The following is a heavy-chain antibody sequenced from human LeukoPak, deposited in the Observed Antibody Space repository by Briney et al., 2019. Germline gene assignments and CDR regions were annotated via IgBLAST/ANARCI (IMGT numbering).Heavy chain of an antibody. J-gene: IGHJ5*02. D-gene: IGHD6-25*01. CDR2: INPIFGKA. CDR1: GGTFSRYA. Sequence: ASVTVSCQAPGGTFSRYAISWVRQAPGQGLEWMGGINPIFGKANYAQKFPGRVTITTDDATTTAYMELSSLRSEDTAVYYCERDPSTDSGANWFDPWGQGTLVTVSS. CDR3: ERDPSTDSGANWFDP. V-gene: IGHV1-69*05.